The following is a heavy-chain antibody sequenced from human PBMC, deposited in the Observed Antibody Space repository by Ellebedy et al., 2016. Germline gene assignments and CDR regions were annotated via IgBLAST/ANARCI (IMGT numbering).Heavy chain of an antibody. V-gene: IGHV1-18*01. CDR1: GYTFTTYG. J-gene: IGHJ4*02. CDR3: ARQPPPRITGTTARRGGFDY. CDR2: INVYNGNT. Sequence: ASVKVSCXAAGYTFTTYGITWVRQAPGQGLEWMGWINVYNGNTNYAQKVRGRVTMTTDTSTSTAYMELSSLRSEDTAVYYCARQPPPRITGTTARRGGFDYWGQGTLVTVSS. D-gene: IGHD1-7*01.